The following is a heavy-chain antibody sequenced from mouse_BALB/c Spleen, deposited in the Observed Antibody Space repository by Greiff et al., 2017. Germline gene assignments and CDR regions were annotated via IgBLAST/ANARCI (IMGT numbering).Heavy chain of an antibody. J-gene: IGHJ2*01. CDR3: AITTVFDY. V-gene: IGHV14-3*02. CDR2: IDPANGNT. Sequence: VQLQQSGAELVKPGASVKLSCTASGFNIKDTYMHWVKQRPEQGLEWIGRIDPANGNTKYDPKFQGKATITADTSSNTTYLQLSSLTSEDTSVYYCAITTVFDYWGQGTTLTVSS. CDR1: GFNIKDTY. D-gene: IGHD1-1*01.